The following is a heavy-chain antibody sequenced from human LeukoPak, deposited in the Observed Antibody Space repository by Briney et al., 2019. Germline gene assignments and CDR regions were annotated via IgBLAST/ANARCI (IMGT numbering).Heavy chain of an antibody. V-gene: IGHV1-69*06. CDR2: IIPIFGTA. CDR3: ARVSVISGWAFDY. Sequence: SVKVSCRASGGTFSSYAISWVRQAPGQGLEWMGGIIPIFGTANYAQKFQGRVTITADKSTSTAYMELSSLRSEDTAVYYCARVSVISGWAFDYWGQGTLVTVSS. D-gene: IGHD6-19*01. J-gene: IGHJ4*02. CDR1: GGTFSSYA.